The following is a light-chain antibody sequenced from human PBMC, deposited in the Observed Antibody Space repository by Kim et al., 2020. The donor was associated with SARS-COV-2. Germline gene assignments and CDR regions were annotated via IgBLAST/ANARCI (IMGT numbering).Light chain of an antibody. Sequence: VNISCTGTNSNIGSGYEVHWFQHCPGTAPKLLIYGDTNRPSGVPDRFSGSKSGTSASLVITGLQSEDEATYYCQSYDDSLSAHVVFGGGTKVTVL. CDR3: QSYDDSLSAHVV. V-gene: IGLV1-40*01. J-gene: IGLJ6*01. CDR1: NSNIGSGYE. CDR2: GDT.